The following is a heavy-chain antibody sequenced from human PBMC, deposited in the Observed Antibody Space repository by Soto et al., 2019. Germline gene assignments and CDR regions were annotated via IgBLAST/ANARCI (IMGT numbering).Heavy chain of an antibody. Sequence: GGSLRLSCAASGFTFSSYAMHWVRQAPGKGLEWVAVISYDGSNKYYADSVKGRFTISRDNSKNTLYLQMNSLRAEDTAVYYCARVTPLEQQLVLGYFDYWGQGTLVTVSS. CDR1: GFTFSSYA. CDR3: ARVTPLEQQLVLGYFDY. D-gene: IGHD6-13*01. J-gene: IGHJ4*02. V-gene: IGHV3-30-3*01. CDR2: ISYDGSNK.